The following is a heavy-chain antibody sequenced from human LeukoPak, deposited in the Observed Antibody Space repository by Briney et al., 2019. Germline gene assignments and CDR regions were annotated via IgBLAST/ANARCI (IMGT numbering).Heavy chain of an antibody. V-gene: IGHV3-21*01. CDR1: GFTFSSYS. D-gene: IGHD6-13*01. Sequence: GGSLRLSCAASGFTFSSYSMNWVRQAPGKGLEWVSSISSSSSYIYYADSVKGRFTISRDNAKNSLYLQMNSLRAEDTAVYYCVRDRGSSWYGRGDYWGQGTLVTVSS. CDR2: ISSSSSYI. J-gene: IGHJ4*02. CDR3: VRDRGSSWYGRGDY.